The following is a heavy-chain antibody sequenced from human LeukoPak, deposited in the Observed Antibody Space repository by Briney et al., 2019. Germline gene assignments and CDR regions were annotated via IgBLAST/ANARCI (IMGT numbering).Heavy chain of an antibody. CDR1: WFTFSYYY. D-gene: IGHD5-12*01. J-gene: IGHJ4*02. Sequence: PGGPLRLSCAASWFTFSYYYGSYIRHAPGKGLEGGAYISRSGSTIYYAHSVKGRFTSSRDHAQDSLYLQINDLSADDSALQCCARDPGGYAGGDYWGQGTLVTVSS. CDR2: ISRSGSTI. CDR3: ARDPGGYAGGDY. V-gene: IGHV3-11*01.